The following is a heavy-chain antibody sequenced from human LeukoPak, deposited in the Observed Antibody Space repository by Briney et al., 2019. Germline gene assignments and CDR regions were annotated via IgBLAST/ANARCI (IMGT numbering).Heavy chain of an antibody. D-gene: IGHD6-19*01. CDR1: GFTFSSFS. V-gene: IGHV3-30*04. CDR2: ISNDGSNK. Sequence: GGSLRLSCAASGFTFSSFSVHWVRQAPGKGLEWVAVISNDGSNKNYADSVKGRFTISRDNSKNTLYLQMNSLRVEDTAVYYCARLYSSGWYHLDYWGQGTLVTVSS. J-gene: IGHJ4*02. CDR3: ARLYSSGWYHLDY.